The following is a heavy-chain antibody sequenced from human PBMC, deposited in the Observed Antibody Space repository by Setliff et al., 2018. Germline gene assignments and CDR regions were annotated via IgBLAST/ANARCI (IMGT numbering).Heavy chain of an antibody. CDR1: DDSISSRHYY. CDR3: ARGHPPSDSSGYYYAY. V-gene: IGHV4-61*09. D-gene: IGHD3-22*01. CDR2: IYTSWST. J-gene: IGHJ4*02. Sequence: TLSLTCTVSDDSISSRHYYWSWIRQPAGKGLEWLGQIYTSWSTNYNPSLKGRATLSIDASKRQFSLKLSSVTAADTAVYYCARGHPPSDSSGYYYAYWGQGTLVTVSS.